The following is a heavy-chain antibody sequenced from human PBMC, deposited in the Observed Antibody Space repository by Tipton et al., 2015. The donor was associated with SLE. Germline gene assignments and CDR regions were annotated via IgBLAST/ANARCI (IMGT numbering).Heavy chain of an antibody. Sequence: GLVKPSETLSLTCTVSGGSISSYYWSWIRQPPGKGLEWIGYIYYSGSTNYNPSLKSRVTISVDTSKNQFSLKLSSVTAADTAVYYCARVTGGEMARAFDIWGQGTMVTVSS. CDR3: ARVTGGEMARAFDI. D-gene: IGHD5-24*01. CDR2: IYYSGST. J-gene: IGHJ3*02. CDR1: GGSISSYY. V-gene: IGHV4-59*01.